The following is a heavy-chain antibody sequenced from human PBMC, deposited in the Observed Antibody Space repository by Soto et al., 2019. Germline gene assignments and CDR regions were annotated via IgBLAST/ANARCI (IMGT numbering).Heavy chain of an antibody. CDR3: ASNAFDY. CDR1: GYIFTNYP. V-gene: IGHV1-3*04. Sequence: QVQFLQSGAEVKKPGASVKVSCKTSGYIFTNYPIHWVRQAPGRGLEWVAWINTGNGTTRYSPRLQGRVSLRTDTSASTAYMDLTRLRFEDTAVYYCASNAFDYWGQGTLVAVSP. J-gene: IGHJ4*02. CDR2: INTGNGTT.